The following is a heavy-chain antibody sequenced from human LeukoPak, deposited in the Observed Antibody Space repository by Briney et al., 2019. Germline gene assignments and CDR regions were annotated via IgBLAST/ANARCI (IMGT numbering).Heavy chain of an antibody. CDR2: INHSGST. J-gene: IGHJ4*02. Sequence: SETLSLTCAVYGGSFSGYYWSWIRQPPGKGLEWIGEINHSGSTNYNPSLKSRVTISVDTSKNQFSLKLSSVTAADTAVYYCARLHSSGYYRFDYWGQGTLVTVSS. CDR3: ARLHSSGYYRFDY. CDR1: GGSFSGYY. D-gene: IGHD3-22*01. V-gene: IGHV4-34*01.